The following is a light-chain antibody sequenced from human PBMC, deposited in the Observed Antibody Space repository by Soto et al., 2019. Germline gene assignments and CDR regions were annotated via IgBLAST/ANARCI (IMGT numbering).Light chain of an antibody. V-gene: IGLV2-8*01. CDR2: EVS. CDR1: SGDVGGYNF. CDR3: SSYAGGIKWV. J-gene: IGLJ3*02. Sequence: QSVLTQPPSASGSPGQSVTISCTGTSGDVGGYNFVSWYQQHPRKAPKFMIYEVSKRPSGVPDRFSGSKSGNTASLTVSGLQAEDEADYYCSSYAGGIKWVFGGGTKLTVL.